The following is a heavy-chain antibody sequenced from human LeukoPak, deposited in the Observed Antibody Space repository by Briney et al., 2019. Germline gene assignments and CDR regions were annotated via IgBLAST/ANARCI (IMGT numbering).Heavy chain of an antibody. D-gene: IGHD4-11*01. CDR1: GYTFTGSR. J-gene: IGHJ4*02. CDR3: ARVKGYSSPGGFFDY. Sequence: ASVKVSCKASGYTFTGSRIHWLRQTPGQGLEWMGWINPKSGGTDYQGRVTMTREASINTVYMELSRLRSDDTAIYYCARVKGYSSPGGFFDYWGQGTLVTVSS. V-gene: IGHV1-2*02. CDR2: INPKSGGT.